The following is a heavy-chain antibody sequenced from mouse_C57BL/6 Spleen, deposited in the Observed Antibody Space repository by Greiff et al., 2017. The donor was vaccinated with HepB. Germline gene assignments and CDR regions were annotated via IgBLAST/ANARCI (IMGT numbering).Heavy chain of an antibody. CDR1: GFSLTSYG. Sequence: QVQLQQSGPGLVQPSQCLSITCTVSGFSLTSYGVHWVRQSPGKGLEWLGVIGRGGSTDYYAAFMSRLSITTNNSKNQVFFKMNSLQADDTAIYYCAAHYYGRSYGYFDVWGTGTTVTVSS. J-gene: IGHJ1*03. CDR2: IGRGGST. V-gene: IGHV2-5*01. CDR3: AAHYYGRSYGYFDV. D-gene: IGHD1-1*01.